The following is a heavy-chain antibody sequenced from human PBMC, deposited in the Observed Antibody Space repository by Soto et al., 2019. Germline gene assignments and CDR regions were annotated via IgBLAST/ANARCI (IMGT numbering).Heavy chain of an antibody. Sequence: SETLSLTCTVSGGSISSGDYYWSWIRQPPGKGLEWIGYIYYSGSTYSNPSLKSRITISVDKSKNQFSLKLSSVTAADTAVYYCARVRSSGWDVDYWGQGTLVTVSS. D-gene: IGHD6-19*01. CDR2: IYYSGST. CDR3: ARVRSSGWDVDY. V-gene: IGHV4-30-4*01. J-gene: IGHJ4*02. CDR1: GGSISSGDYY.